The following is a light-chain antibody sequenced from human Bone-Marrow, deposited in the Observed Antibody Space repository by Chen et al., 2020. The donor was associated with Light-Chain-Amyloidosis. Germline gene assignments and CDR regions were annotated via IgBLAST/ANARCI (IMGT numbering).Light chain of an antibody. V-gene: IGLV3-25*03. CDR1: DLPTKY. CDR3: QSANSSGTYEMI. CDR2: RET. Sequence: SYELTQPPSVSVSTGQTARITCSGDDLPTKYAYWYQKKPGQAPVLVIHRETEMPAGISERFAGDRAGTTATLTISGGQGEDEADYHSQSANSSGTYEMIFGGGTKLTVL. J-gene: IGLJ2*01.